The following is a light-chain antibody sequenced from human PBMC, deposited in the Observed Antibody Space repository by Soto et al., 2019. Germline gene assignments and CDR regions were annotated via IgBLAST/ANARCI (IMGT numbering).Light chain of an antibody. CDR1: RSVVSSY. Sequence: IVLTRFPGTVSQSPVQRASLCCRRSRSVVSSYLAWYQQKPGQAPRLLIYGASSRATGIPDRFSGSGSGTDFTLTISRLESEDFAVYYCQQYNSSPFTFGQGTRLEIK. J-gene: IGKJ5*01. V-gene: IGKV3-20*01. CDR3: QQYNSSPFT. CDR2: GAS.